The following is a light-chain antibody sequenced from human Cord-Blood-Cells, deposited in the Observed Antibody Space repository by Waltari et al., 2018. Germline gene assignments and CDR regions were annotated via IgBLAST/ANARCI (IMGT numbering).Light chain of an antibody. Sequence: QSALTQPRSVSGSPGQSVTISCTGTSSDVGGYNYVSWYQKHPGKAPKPMIYDVSKRPSGVPDRFSGSKSCNTASLTISGLQAEDEADYYCCSYAGSYTLVFGGGTKLTVL. V-gene: IGLV2-11*01. CDR1: SSDVGGYNY. J-gene: IGLJ2*01. CDR2: DVS. CDR3: CSYAGSYTLV.